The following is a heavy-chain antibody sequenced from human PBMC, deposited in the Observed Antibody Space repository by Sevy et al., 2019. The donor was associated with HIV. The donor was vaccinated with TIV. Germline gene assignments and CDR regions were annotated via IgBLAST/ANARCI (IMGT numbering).Heavy chain of an antibody. CDR2: IIPIFGTA. CDR1: GGTFSSYA. D-gene: IGHD5-18*01. CDR3: AISHRGVQLWPGQVEAPPNYYYYGMDV. J-gene: IGHJ6*02. V-gene: IGHV1-69*06. Sequence: ASVKVSCKASGGTFSSYAISWVRQAPGQGLEWMGGIIPIFGTANYAQKFQGRVTITADKSTSTAYMELSSLRSEDTAVYYWAISHRGVQLWPGQVEAPPNYYYYGMDVWGQGTTVTVSS.